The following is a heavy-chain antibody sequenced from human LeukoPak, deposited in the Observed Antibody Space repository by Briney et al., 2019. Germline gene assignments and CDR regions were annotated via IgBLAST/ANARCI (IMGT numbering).Heavy chain of an antibody. D-gene: IGHD3-3*01. CDR2: IYRGNTETT. CDR3: ARGTYYYEDSGFYFDY. V-gene: IGHV3-53*01. Sequence: GGSLRLACAASGFVVSVDYMNWVRQAPGKGLEWVSLIYRGNTETTNYADSVKGRFTISRDNSKNTLYLQMNSLRAEDTAVYYCARGTYYYEDSGFYFDYWGLGTLVTVSS. CDR1: GFVVSVDY. J-gene: IGHJ4*02.